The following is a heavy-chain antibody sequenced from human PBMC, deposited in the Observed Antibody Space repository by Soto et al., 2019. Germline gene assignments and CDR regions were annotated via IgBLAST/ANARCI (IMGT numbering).Heavy chain of an antibody. CDR1: GFTFSNYA. CDR3: AREGYGDYGSGSDDAFDI. V-gene: IGHV3-30*03. D-gene: IGHD3-10*01. CDR2: ISYDGRNK. Sequence: FLRLSCAASGFTFSNYAMHWVRQAPGKGPEWVAAISYDGRNKYYADSVKGRFTISRDNSKNTLDLQMNSLRAEDTAVYYCAREGYGDYGSGSDDAFDIWGQGTMVTVSS. J-gene: IGHJ3*02.